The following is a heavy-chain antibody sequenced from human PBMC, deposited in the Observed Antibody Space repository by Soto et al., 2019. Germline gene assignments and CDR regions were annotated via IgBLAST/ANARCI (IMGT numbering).Heavy chain of an antibody. CDR3: TRGVDRYSGYDLDNY. V-gene: IGHV1-18*01. J-gene: IGHJ4*02. Sequence: ASVKVSCKTSGYTFISYGISWVRQAPGQGLEWMGWINVYNGDIKYSQKLQGRVTMTADTSTTTAYMELRSLRSDDTAVYYCTRGVDRYSGYDLDNYQGQGTPVTVSS. CDR2: INVYNGDI. CDR1: GYTFISYG. D-gene: IGHD5-12*01.